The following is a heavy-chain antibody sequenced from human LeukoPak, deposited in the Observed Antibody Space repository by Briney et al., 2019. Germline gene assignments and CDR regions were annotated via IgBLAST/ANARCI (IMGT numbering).Heavy chain of an antibody. CDR1: GFTFSSYN. D-gene: IGHD6-6*01. V-gene: IGHV3-48*04. Sequence: PGGSLRLSCAASGFTFSSYNMNWVRQAPGKGLEWVSYISSSSSSIYYADSVKGRFTISRDNAKNPLYLQMNSLRAEDTAVYYCARKQLIDYWGQGTLVTVSS. CDR2: ISSSSSSI. CDR3: ARKQLIDY. J-gene: IGHJ4*02.